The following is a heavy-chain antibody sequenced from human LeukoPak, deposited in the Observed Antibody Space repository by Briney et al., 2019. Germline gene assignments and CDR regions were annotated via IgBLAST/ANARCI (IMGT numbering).Heavy chain of an antibody. CDR3: ARGWWELPPRGYYYMDV. CDR1: GYTFGSYD. CDR2: MNPNSGNT. J-gene: IGHJ6*03. V-gene: IGHV1-8*01. D-gene: IGHD1-26*01. Sequence: ASVQVSCNASGYTFGSYDINWVRHATGQGLEWMGWMNPNSGNTDYAQKFQGRVTMTRNISISTAYMELSSLTSEDTDVYYCARGWWELPPRGYYYMDVWGKGTTPTISS.